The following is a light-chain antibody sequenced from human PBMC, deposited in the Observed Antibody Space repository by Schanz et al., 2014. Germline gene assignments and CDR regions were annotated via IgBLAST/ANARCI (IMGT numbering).Light chain of an antibody. Sequence: QAVVTQEPSLTVSPGGTVTLTCDSSTGVVTSGHYPYWFQQKPGQAPRTLIYDTSNKHSWTPARFSGSLLGGKAALTLSGAQPEDEAEYFCLLSYSGARGVFGGGTKLTVL. CDR1: TGVVTSGHY. J-gene: IGLJ3*02. CDR3: LLSYSGARGV. CDR2: DTS. V-gene: IGLV7-46*01.